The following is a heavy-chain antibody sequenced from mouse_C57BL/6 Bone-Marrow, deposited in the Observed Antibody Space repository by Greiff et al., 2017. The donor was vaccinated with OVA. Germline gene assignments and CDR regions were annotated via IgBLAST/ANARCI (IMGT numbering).Heavy chain of an antibody. CDR2: IDPETGGT. CDR3: TIGYSNYYAIDY. CDR1: GYTFTDYE. D-gene: IGHD2-5*01. Sequence: VQLQQSGAELVRPGASVTLSCKASGYTFTDYEMHWVKQTPVHGLEWIGAIDPETGGTAYNQKFQGKAILTADKSSCTAYMELRSRTSEDSAVYYCTIGYSNYYAIDYWGQGTSVTVSS. V-gene: IGHV1-15*01. J-gene: IGHJ4*01.